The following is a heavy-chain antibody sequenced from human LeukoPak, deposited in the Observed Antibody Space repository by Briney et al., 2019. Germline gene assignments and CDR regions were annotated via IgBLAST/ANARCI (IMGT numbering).Heavy chain of an antibody. CDR2: INPNSGGT. V-gene: IGHV1-2*02. J-gene: IGHJ5*02. CDR3: AKMIVSGRDNWFDP. CDR1: GYTFTGYY. Sequence: GASVKVSCKASGYTFTGYYMHWVRQAPGQGLEWMGWINPNSGGTNYAQKFQGRVTITRNTSINTAYMELTSLTSEDTAVYYCAKMIVSGRDNWFDPWGQGTLVTVSS. D-gene: IGHD5/OR15-5a*01.